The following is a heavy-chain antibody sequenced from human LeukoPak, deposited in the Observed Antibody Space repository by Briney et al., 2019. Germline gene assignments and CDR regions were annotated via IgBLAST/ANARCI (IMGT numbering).Heavy chain of an antibody. CDR1: GFTFSSYG. Sequence: LRLSCAASGFTFSSYGMHWIRQPPGKGLEWIGSIYYSGSTYYNPSLKSRVTISVDTSKNQFSLKLSSVTAADTAVYYCARQGGYTDLPDYWGQGTLVTVSS. D-gene: IGHD5-12*01. CDR3: ARQGGYTDLPDY. J-gene: IGHJ4*02. CDR2: IYYSGST. V-gene: IGHV4-39*07.